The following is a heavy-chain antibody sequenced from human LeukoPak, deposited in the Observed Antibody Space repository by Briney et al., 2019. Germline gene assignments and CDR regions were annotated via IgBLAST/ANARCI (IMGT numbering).Heavy chain of an antibody. Sequence: ASVKVSCKASGYIFNGYYIHWVRQAPGQGPEWMGWINSNNGDTKCAQKFKGRVTMTRDTSISTAYMELSSLRSDDTAFYYCARNGQLLSGGNWFDPWGQGALVTVSS. J-gene: IGHJ5*02. V-gene: IGHV1-2*02. CDR1: GYIFNGYY. CDR2: INSNNGDT. CDR3: ARNGQLLSGGNWFDP. D-gene: IGHD2-2*01.